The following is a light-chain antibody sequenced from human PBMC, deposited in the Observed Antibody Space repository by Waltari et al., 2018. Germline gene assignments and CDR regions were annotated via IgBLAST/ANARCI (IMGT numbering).Light chain of an antibody. V-gene: IGLV2-23*02. Sequence: QPALTQPASVSGSPVQSITLSCTGTSSDVGNYTVGSWYQQYPGTAPKFIIYEVSEGPSGVSNRFSGSKSGNTASLTISGLQAEDEADYYCCSYAGGTTYVFGTGTKVTVL. CDR2: EVS. CDR3: CSYAGGTTYV. J-gene: IGLJ1*01. CDR1: SSDVGNYTV.